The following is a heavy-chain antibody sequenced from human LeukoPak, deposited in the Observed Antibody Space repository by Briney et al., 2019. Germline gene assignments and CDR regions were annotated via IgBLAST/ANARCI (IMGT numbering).Heavy chain of an antibody. CDR2: IKQDGTEK. J-gene: IGHJ4*02. V-gene: IGHV3-7*01. Sequence: GGSLRLSCAAAGFNFSSYWMTWVRQAPGKGLEWVANIKQDGTEKYCVDSVKGRFTISRDNAKNSLYLQMNSLRAEDTAVYYCARELGQSDHWGQGTLVAVSS. CDR1: GFNFSSYW. CDR3: ARELGQSDH.